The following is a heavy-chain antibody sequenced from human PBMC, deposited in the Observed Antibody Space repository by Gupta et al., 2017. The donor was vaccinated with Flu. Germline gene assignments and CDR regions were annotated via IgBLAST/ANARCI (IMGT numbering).Heavy chain of an antibody. CDR2: IYSNNCT. CDR1: GLTVSSNY. D-gene: IGHD3-10*01. V-gene: IGHV3-66*02. CDR3: ARGRLYYYGSENYYRSRYMDV. J-gene: IGHJ6*02. Sequence: EVQLVESGGGLVQPGGSLRLSCAASGLTVSSNYMTWVRQAPGKGLEWVSIIYSNNCTNYADSVKGRFTISRDNSKNTVYFQLNSLRAEDTAVYYCARGRLYYYGSENYYRSRYMDVWGQGTTVTVSS.